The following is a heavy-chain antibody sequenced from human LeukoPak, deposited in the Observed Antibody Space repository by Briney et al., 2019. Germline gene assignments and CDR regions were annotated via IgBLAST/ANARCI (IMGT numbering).Heavy chain of an antibody. CDR3: ARTPMYISGWYCYFDY. J-gene: IGHJ4*02. Sequence: SVKVSCKASGGTFSSYAISWVRQAPGQGLEWMGRIIPIFGTANYAQKFQGRVTITTDESTSTAYMELSSLRSEDTAVYYCARTPMYISGWYCYFDYWGQGTLVTVSS. D-gene: IGHD6-19*01. CDR1: GGTFSSYA. V-gene: IGHV1-69*05. CDR2: IIPIFGTA.